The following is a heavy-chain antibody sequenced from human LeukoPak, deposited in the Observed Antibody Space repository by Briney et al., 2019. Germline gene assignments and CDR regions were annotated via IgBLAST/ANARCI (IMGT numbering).Heavy chain of an antibody. CDR3: AKMKYYDSGSYSFYYMDV. J-gene: IGHJ6*03. CDR2: ISYDGSNK. D-gene: IGHD3-10*01. V-gene: IGHV3-30*18. Sequence: GGSLRLSCAASGFTFSSYGMHWVRQAPGKGLEWVAVISYDGSNKYYADSVKGRFTISRDNSKNTLCLQMNSLRAEDTAVYYCAKMKYYDSGSYSFYYMDVWGKGTTVTVSS. CDR1: GFTFSSYG.